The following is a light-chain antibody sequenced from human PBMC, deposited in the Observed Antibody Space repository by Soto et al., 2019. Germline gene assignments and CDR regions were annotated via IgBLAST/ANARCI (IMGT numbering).Light chain of an antibody. CDR1: QTVSSRD. CDR2: CAS. Sequence: EIVLTQSPGTLSLSPGEGATISCRASQTVSSRDLAWNQQKPGKAPRLRISCASNRATGIPDRFSGSGSVTDFTLTISRLEPEDFAVYYCQQYGSSPLCTFGQGTKLEIK. J-gene: IGKJ2*02. CDR3: QQYGSSPLCT. V-gene: IGKV3-20*01.